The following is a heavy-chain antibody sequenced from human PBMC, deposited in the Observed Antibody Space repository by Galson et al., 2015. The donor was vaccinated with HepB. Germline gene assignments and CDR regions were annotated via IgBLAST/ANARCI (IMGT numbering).Heavy chain of an antibody. CDR3: AKGDELGYCSGGSCYHHYYYYGMDV. Sequence: SLRLSCAASGFTFSSYAMSWVRQAPGKGLEWVSAISGSGGSTYYADSVKGRFTISRDNSKNTLYLQMNSLRAEDTAVYYCAKGDELGYCSGGSCYHHYYYYGMDVWGQGTTVTVSS. D-gene: IGHD2-15*01. CDR1: GFTFSSYA. V-gene: IGHV3-23*01. J-gene: IGHJ6*02. CDR2: ISGSGGST.